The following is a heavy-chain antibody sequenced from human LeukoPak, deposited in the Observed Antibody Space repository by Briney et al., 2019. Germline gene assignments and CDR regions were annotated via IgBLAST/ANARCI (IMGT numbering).Heavy chain of an antibody. CDR1: GGSISSSSYY. Sequence: SETLSLTCTVSGGSISSSSYYWGWIRQPPGKGLEWIGSIYYSGSTYYNPSLESRVTISVDTSKNQFSLKLSSVTAADTAVYYCARSGTIFGVVIRRPFDYWGQGTLVTVSS. CDR2: IYYSGST. J-gene: IGHJ4*02. V-gene: IGHV4-39*07. CDR3: ARSGTIFGVVIRRPFDY. D-gene: IGHD3-3*01.